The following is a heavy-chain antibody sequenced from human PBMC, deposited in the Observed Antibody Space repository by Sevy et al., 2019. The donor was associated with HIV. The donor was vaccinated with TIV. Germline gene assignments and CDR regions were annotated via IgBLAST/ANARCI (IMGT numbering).Heavy chain of an antibody. V-gene: IGHV3-7*01. Sequence: GGSLRLSCAASGFTFSSNWMGWVRQAPGKGLEWVANINQDGSGKYYVDSVKGRFTISRDNAKNSLYLQMNSLRADDTAVYYCARVGSSSFQYWGQGTLVTVSS. CDR1: GFTFSSNW. CDR2: INQDGSGK. CDR3: ARVGSSSFQY. D-gene: IGHD6-6*01. J-gene: IGHJ4*02.